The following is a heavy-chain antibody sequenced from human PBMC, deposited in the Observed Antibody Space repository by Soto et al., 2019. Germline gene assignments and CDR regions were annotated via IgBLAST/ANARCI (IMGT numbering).Heavy chain of an antibody. CDR2: MSYDGRHK. J-gene: IGHJ4*02. CDR1: GFPFSSSS. CDR3: ARTSGWYEASDFDY. V-gene: IGHV3-30*03. Sequence: QVQLVESGGGVVQPGRSLRLSCAASGFPFSSSSIHWVRQAPGKGLEWVGVMSYDGRHKYNADSMKGRVTISRDNSKNTLYLQVDSLRPDDTAVYYWARTSGWYEASDFDYWGRGTLVTVSS. D-gene: IGHD6-19*01.